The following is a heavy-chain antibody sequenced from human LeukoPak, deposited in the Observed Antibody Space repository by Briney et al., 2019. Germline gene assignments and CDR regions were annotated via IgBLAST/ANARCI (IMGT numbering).Heavy chain of an antibody. CDR3: ARAMHEVYSSGWYVAFDI. Sequence: SETLSLTCAVYGGSFSGYYWSWIRQPPGKGLEWIGEIYHSGSTNYNPSLKRRVTISVDKSKNQFSLKLSSVTAADTAVYYCARAMHEVYSSGWYVAFDIWGQGTMVTVSS. CDR2: IYHSGST. D-gene: IGHD6-19*01. V-gene: IGHV4-34*01. J-gene: IGHJ3*02. CDR1: GGSFSGYY.